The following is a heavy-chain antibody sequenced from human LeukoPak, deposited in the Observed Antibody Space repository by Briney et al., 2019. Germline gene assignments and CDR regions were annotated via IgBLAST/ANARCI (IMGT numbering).Heavy chain of an antibody. Sequence: ASVTVSFTASGYTFTSYYMHWVRQAPGQGLEWVGIINPSAGSMYAQKFQGRVTVTRDTSTSTVYMELSSLTSEDTAVYYCARSPSGGYSDYWGQGTLVTVSS. CDR1: GYTFTSYY. D-gene: IGHD1-26*01. J-gene: IGHJ4*02. CDR2: INPSAGS. CDR3: ARSPSGGYSDY. V-gene: IGHV1-46*01.